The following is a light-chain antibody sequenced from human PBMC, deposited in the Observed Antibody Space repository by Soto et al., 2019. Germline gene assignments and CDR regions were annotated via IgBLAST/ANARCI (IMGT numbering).Light chain of an antibody. V-gene: IGKV3-20*01. CDR3: QQYERSPYT. Sequence: EIVLTQSPGTLSSSPGGRATLSCRASQRVTSSYLAWYQQKPGQAPRLVIYGTSNRATGIPDRFSGSGSGTGFTPTINRLEPEDFAVYYWQQYERSPYTFGQGTKLEIK. CDR2: GTS. CDR1: QRVTSSY. J-gene: IGKJ2*01.